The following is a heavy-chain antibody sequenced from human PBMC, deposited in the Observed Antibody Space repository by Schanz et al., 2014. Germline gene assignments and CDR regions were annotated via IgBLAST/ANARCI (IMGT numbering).Heavy chain of an antibody. CDR3: AASSGWHPSTDY. V-gene: IGHV3-48*04. D-gene: IGHD6-19*01. Sequence: EVQLVESGGGLVQPGGSLRLSCTASGFSFGNYGMSWVRQAPGKGLEWLSYISDSGTYTNYADSVKGRFTISRDNAKSSLYLQMNSLRVEDTAVYYCAASSGWHPSTDYWGQGTLVTVSS. CDR1: GFSFGNYG. J-gene: IGHJ4*02. CDR2: ISDSGTYT.